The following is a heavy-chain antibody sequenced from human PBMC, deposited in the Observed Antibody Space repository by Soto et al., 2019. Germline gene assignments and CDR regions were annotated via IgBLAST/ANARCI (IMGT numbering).Heavy chain of an antibody. D-gene: IGHD3-22*01. J-gene: IGHJ2*01. V-gene: IGHV3-48*02. CDR3: ARDQRPQTKPRGLWGYDTSGGPEGYFDL. Sequence: GGSLRLSCAASGFTFSSYSMNWVRQAPGKGLEWVSHISSSSSTIYYADSVKGRFTISRDNAKNSLYLQMNGLSNEDTAVYYCARDQRPQTKPRGLWGYDTSGGPEGYFDLWGRGTLVTVSS. CDR2: ISSSSSTI. CDR1: GFTFSSYS.